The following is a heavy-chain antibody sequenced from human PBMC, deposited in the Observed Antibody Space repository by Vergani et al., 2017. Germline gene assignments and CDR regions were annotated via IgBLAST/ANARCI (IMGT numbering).Heavy chain of an antibody. CDR2: IYSTGST. V-gene: IGHV4-59*13. J-gene: IGHJ6*02. Sequence: QVQLEESGPGLVKPSETLSLTCTVSGGSFNTYYWSWIRQSPGKGLEWIGYIYSTGSTNYNPSLNRRVTMSVDTSKNQFSLKLRYVTAADTAVYFCASVMYRDEASTADRLEGMDIWGQGTTVTISS. CDR1: GGSFNTYY. D-gene: IGHD2-21*02. CDR3: ASVMYRDEASTADRLEGMDI.